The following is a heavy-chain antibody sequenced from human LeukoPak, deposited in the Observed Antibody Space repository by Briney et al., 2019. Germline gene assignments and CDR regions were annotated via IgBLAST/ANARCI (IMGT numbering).Heavy chain of an antibody. D-gene: IGHD3-22*01. CDR3: AGGGDGYYDSSA. CDR2: IRSKANSYAT. CDR1: GFTFSGSA. J-gene: IGHJ4*02. Sequence: PGGSLRLSCAASGFTFSGSAMHWVRQASGKGLEWVGRIRSKANSYATAYAASVKGRFTISRDDSKNTAYLQMNSLRAEDTVVYYCAGGGDGYYDSSAGGQGTLVTVSS. V-gene: IGHV3-73*01.